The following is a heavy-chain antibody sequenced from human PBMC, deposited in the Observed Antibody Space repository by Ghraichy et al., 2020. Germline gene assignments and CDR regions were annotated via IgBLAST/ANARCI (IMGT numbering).Heavy chain of an antibody. V-gene: IGHV4-34*01. D-gene: IGHD6-19*01. J-gene: IGHJ4*02. CDR2: INYSGST. CDR3: ARVTVVKWLESFDY. Sequence: SETLSLTCAVYGGSLSGYYWSWIRQPPGKGLEWIGEINYSGSTNYNPSLKSRVTISIDTSKNQFSLKLNSVTAADTAVYYCARVTVVKWLESFDYWGQGTLVTVSS. CDR1: GGSLSGYY.